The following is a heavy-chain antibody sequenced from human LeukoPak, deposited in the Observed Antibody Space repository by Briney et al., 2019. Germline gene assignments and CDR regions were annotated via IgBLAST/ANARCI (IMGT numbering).Heavy chain of an antibody. D-gene: IGHD1-1*01. CDR1: GFTFSSYS. CDR2: ISSSSSSI. J-gene: IGHJ3*02. V-gene: IGHV3-21*01. CDR3: ASLVLSNWVLADFDI. Sequence: GGSLRLSCAASGFTFSSYSMNWVRQAPGKGLECVSSISSSSSSIYYADSVKGRFTISRDNAGNSLFLQMNGLSAEDTAVYYRASLVLSNWVLADFDIWGQGTMVTVSS.